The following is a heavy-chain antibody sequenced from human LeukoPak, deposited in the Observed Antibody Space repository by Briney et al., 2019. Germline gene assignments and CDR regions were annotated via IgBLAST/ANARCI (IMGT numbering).Heavy chain of an antibody. J-gene: IGHJ4*02. Sequence: SEPLSLTCTVSGGSISNYYWSWIRQPPGKGLEWIGYVYYMESSNYNPSLKKRVTISVDTAKNQFSLKLSSVPAADTAVYYCARDSAYYYGSGSYPDDYFDYWGQGTL. CDR1: GGSISNYY. V-gene: IGHV4-59*01. CDR3: ARDSAYYYGSGSYPDDYFDY. D-gene: IGHD3-10*01. CDR2: VYYMESS.